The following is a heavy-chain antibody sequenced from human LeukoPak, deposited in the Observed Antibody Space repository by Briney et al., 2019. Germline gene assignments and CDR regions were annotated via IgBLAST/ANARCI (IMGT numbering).Heavy chain of an antibody. J-gene: IGHJ4*02. Sequence: SETLSLTCTVSGGSINSCYWSWIRQPPGKGLEWIGYIYYTGSTNYNPSLESRVTISVDASNNHFSLKLSSVTAADTAIYYCARAGGWHFDYWGQGTLVTVSS. CDR3: ARAGGWHFDY. D-gene: IGHD6-19*01. V-gene: IGHV4-59*01. CDR1: GGSINSCY. CDR2: IYYTGST.